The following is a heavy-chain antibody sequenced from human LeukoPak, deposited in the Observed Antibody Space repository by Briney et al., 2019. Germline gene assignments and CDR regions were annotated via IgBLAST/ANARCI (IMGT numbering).Heavy chain of an antibody. D-gene: IGHD4-17*01. CDR1: GFTFSSYG. Sequence: GGSLRLSCAASGFTFSSYGMHWVRQAPGKGLEWVAVIWYDGSNKYYADSVKGRFTISSDNSKNTLYLQMNSLRAEDTAVYYCARVPATTGSGMDVWGQGTTVTVSS. J-gene: IGHJ6*02. V-gene: IGHV3-33*01. CDR2: IWYDGSNK. CDR3: ARVPATTGSGMDV.